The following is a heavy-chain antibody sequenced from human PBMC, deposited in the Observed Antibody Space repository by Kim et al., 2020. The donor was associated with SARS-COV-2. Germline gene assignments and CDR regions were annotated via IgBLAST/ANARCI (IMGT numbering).Heavy chain of an antibody. V-gene: IGHV4-39*07. Sequence: SETLSLTCTVSGGSISSSNYHWGWIRQPPGKGLEWIGSIYFSGSTYYNPSLKSRVTISVDTSKNQFSLKLSSVTAADTAVYYCARLYYYDSSGYYGGQGT. D-gene: IGHD3-22*01. CDR2: IYFSGST. CDR3: ARLYYYDSSGYY. CDR1: GGSISSSNYH. J-gene: IGHJ4*02.